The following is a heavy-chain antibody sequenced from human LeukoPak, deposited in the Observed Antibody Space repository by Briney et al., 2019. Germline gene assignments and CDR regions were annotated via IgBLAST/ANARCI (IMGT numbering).Heavy chain of an antibody. CDR2: IYYSGST. Sequence: SETLSLTCTVSGGSISSGDYYWSWIRQPPGKGLEWIGYIYYSGSTYYNPSLKSRVTISVDTSKNQFSLKLSSVTAADTAVYYCARDGIKTGAFDIWGQGTMVTVSS. CDR1: GGSISSGDYY. J-gene: IGHJ3*02. D-gene: IGHD1-14*01. CDR3: ARDGIKTGAFDI. V-gene: IGHV4-30-4*08.